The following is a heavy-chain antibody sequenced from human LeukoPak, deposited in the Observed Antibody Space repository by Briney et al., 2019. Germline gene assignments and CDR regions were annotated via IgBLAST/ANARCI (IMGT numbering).Heavy chain of an antibody. Sequence: RPSETLSLTCTVSGGSISSYYWSWIRQPPGKGLEWIGYIYYSGSTNYNPSLKSRVTISVDTSKNQFSLKLSSVTAADTAVYYCARARYSYGPGGIDYWGQGTLVTVSS. J-gene: IGHJ4*02. CDR2: IYYSGST. V-gene: IGHV4-59*01. CDR3: ARARYSYGPGGIDY. CDR1: GGSISSYY. D-gene: IGHD5-18*01.